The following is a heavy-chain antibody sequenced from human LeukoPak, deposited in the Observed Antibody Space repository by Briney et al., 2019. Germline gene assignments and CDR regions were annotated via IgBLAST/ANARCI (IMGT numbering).Heavy chain of an antibody. D-gene: IGHD3-16*01. CDR1: GDSINNYY. V-gene: IGHV4-59*01. Sequence: SETLSLTCTVSGDSINNYYWAWIRQPPGKGLEWIGYIHYSGTTYYNPSLKSRVTISVDSSRTQFSLKLSSMTAADTAVYYCARDSRGGGPDFDYWGQGTLVTVSS. CDR2: IHYSGTT. J-gene: IGHJ4*02. CDR3: ARDSRGGGPDFDY.